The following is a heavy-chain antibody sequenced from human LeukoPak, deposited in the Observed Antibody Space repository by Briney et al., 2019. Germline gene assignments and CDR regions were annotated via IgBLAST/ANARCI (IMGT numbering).Heavy chain of an antibody. V-gene: IGHV3-23*01. CDR1: GFTFSSYA. D-gene: IGHD3-22*01. Sequence: GGSLRLSCAASGFTFSSYAMTWVRQAPGKGLEWVSSIRGNGDKTYYADSVKGRFTASRDNSKNTLTLQMNSLRAEDSALYYCARDWPDDSGYPDSWGQGTLVTVSS. CDR3: ARDWPDDSGYPDS. CDR2: IRGNGDKT. J-gene: IGHJ4*02.